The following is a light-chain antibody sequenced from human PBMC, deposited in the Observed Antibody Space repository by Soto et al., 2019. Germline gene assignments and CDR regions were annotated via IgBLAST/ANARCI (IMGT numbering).Light chain of an antibody. CDR2: EVT. CDR3: SSYTTSSLGV. Sequence: QSALTQPASVSGSPGQSITISCTGTSSDVGFYNYVSWYQQHPGKAPKLIIYEVTNRPSGVSNRFSGSKSGNTASLTISGLQAEDEADYYCSSYTTSSLGVFGGGTKVTVL. J-gene: IGLJ2*01. CDR1: SSDVGFYNY. V-gene: IGLV2-14*01.